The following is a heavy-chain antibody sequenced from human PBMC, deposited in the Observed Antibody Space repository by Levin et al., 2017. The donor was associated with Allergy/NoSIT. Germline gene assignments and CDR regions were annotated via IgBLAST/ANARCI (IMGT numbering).Heavy chain of an antibody. CDR3: AKPYRAYDSSGYYYDGAFDI. J-gene: IGHJ3*02. Sequence: GGSLRLSCAASGFTFSSYAMSWVRQAPGKGLEWVSAISGSGGSTYYADSVKGRFTISRDNSKNTLYLQMNSLRAEDTAVYYCAKPYRAYDSSGYYYDGAFDIWGQGTMVTVSS. V-gene: IGHV3-23*01. CDR2: ISGSGGST. CDR1: GFTFSSYA. D-gene: IGHD3-22*01.